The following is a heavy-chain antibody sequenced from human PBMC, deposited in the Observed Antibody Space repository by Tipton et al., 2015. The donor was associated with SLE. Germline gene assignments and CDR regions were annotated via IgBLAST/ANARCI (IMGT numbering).Heavy chain of an antibody. D-gene: IGHD2-15*01. Sequence: SLRLSCAASGFTFSSYGMHWVRQAPGKGLEGVAFIRYDGSNKYYADSVKGRFTISRDNSKNTLYLQMNSLRAEDTAVYYCARDNGGYCSGGSCYSFRYWGQGTLVTVSS. V-gene: IGHV3-30*02. J-gene: IGHJ4*02. CDR3: ARDNGGYCSGGSCYSFRY. CDR2: IRYDGSNK. CDR1: GFTFSSYG.